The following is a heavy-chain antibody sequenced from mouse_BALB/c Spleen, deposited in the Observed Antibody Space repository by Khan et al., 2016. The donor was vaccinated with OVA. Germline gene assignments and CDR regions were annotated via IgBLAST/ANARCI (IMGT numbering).Heavy chain of an antibody. Sequence: QVQLQQSGPELVKPGASLKVSCKASGYTFTDYIIGWVKQSTRQGLEWIGDIFPGSDTPYYNEKFKDRATLTADKSANTAYMQLSSLTSDDSAVYICARGGYSAFAYWGQGTLVTVSA. CDR2: IFPGSDTP. D-gene: IGHD2-14*01. CDR1: GYTFTDYI. V-gene: IGHV1-77*01. CDR3: ARGGYSAFAY. J-gene: IGHJ3*01.